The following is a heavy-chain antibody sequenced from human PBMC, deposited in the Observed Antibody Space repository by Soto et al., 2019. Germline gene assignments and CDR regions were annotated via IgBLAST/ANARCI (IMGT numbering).Heavy chain of an antibody. CDR1: GGSVTSYH. J-gene: IGHJ5*02. CDR3: ARDVHAAFTHYFDP. CDR2: TSYTGNT. V-gene: IGHV4-59*02. Sequence: PSETLSLTGFVAGGSVTSYHWSWSRQFPGKGLEWLAYTSYTGNTYYNPSLQSRVTLSLATSKNQLSLKLSYMTAAHTAVYYFARDVHAAFTHYFDPWGQGTLVTVSS. D-gene: IGHD2-8*01.